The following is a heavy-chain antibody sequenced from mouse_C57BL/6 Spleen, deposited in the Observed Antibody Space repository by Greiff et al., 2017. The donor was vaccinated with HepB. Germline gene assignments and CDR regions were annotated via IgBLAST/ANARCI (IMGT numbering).Heavy chain of an antibody. CDR3: AKELSSLYYYAMDY. J-gene: IGHJ4*01. V-gene: IGHV2-5*01. CDR1: GFSFTSYG. CDR2: IWRGGST. D-gene: IGHD1-1*02. Sequence: QVQLKESGPGLVQPSQSLSITCTVSGFSFTSYGVHWVRQSPGKGLEWLGVIWRGGSTDYNAAFMSRLSITKDNSKSQVFFKMNSLQADDTAIYYCAKELSSLYYYAMDYWGQGTSVTVSS.